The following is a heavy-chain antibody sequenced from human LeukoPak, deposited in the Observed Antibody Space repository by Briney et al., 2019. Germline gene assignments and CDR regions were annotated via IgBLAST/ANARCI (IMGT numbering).Heavy chain of an antibody. D-gene: IGHD1-1*01. CDR1: GGTFSSYA. J-gene: IGHJ6*04. CDR2: IIPIFGTA. CDR3: ARSLELREFPAMHYYYYYGMDV. V-gene: IGHV1-69*13. Sequence: SVKVSCKASGGTFSSYAISWVRQAPGQGLERMGGIIPIFGTANYAQKFQGRVTITADESTSTAYMELSSLRSEDTAVYYCARSLELREFPAMHYYYYYGMDVWGKGTTVTVSS.